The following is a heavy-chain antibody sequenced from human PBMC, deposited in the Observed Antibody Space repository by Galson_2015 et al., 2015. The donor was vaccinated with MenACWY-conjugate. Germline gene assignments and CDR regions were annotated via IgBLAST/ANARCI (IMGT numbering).Heavy chain of an antibody. D-gene: IGHD3-10*01. CDR3: ARDSVGGYERSSPTYWFDP. Sequence: SETLSLTCTVSVGSISSSSYYWGWIRQPPGKGLEWIGSLYYSGSTYYNPSLKSRVTISVDTSKNQFSLKLSSVTAADTAVYYCARDSVGGYERSSPTYWFDPWGQGTLVTVSS. J-gene: IGHJ5*02. CDR2: LYYSGST. CDR1: VGSISSSSYY. V-gene: IGHV4-39*07.